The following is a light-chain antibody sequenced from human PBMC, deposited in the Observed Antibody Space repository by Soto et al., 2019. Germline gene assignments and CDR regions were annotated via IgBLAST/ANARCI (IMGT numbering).Light chain of an antibody. J-gene: IGLJ2*01. V-gene: IGLV2-23*01. CDR2: VGT. Sequence: QSALTQPASVSGSPGQSITISCTRTSNDFGTYYFVSWYQQHPDKAPKLIIYVGTERPSGVSNRFSGSKSGNTASLTISGLQAEDEAHYYCCSYATYNMILGGGTKLTVL. CDR1: SNDFGTYYF. CDR3: CSYATYNMI.